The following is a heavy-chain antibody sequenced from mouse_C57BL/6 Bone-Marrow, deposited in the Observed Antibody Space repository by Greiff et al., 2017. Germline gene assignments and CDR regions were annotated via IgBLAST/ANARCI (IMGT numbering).Heavy chain of an antibody. D-gene: IGHD4-1*01. J-gene: IGHJ2*01. Sequence: QVQLQQPGAELVKPGASVKLSCKASGYTFTSYWITWVKQRPGQGLEWIGDIYPTSGRTNYNEEFKSKAILTVATSSNTAYMQLSSLTSEDSAVFYCARSGPLGRSFDYWGQGTTLTVSS. V-gene: IGHV1-55*01. CDR1: GYTFTSYW. CDR2: IYPTSGRT. CDR3: ARSGPLGRSFDY.